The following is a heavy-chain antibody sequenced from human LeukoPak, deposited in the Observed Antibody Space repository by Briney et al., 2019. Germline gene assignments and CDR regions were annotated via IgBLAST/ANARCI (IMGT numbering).Heavy chain of an antibody. D-gene: IGHD6-13*01. CDR1: GFSFSSYG. CDR3: ASDSSSSPAYYHYYMDA. J-gene: IGHJ6*03. CDR2: ITTTSSYI. Sequence: GGSLRLSCAASGFSFSSYGMHWVRQAPGKGLEWVSSITTTSSYIYYADSVKGRFTISRDNAKSSLFLQMNSLRAEDTGVYYCASDSSSSPAYYHYYMDAWGKGTTVTVSS. V-gene: IGHV3-21*01.